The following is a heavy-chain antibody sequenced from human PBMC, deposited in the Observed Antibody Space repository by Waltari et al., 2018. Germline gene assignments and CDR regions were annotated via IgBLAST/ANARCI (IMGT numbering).Heavy chain of an antibody. CDR2: MIPNSGNT. CDR1: GYTFTSYD. Sequence: QVQLVQSGAEVKKPGASVKVSCKASGYTFTSYDINWVRKATGHGLEWMGWMIPNSGNTGYAQKFQGRVTMTRNTSISTAYMELSSLRSEDTAVYYCARGRGSQLGPTLYWYFDLCGRGTLVTVSS. V-gene: IGHV1-8*01. D-gene: IGHD1-1*01. J-gene: IGHJ2*01. CDR3: ARGRGSQLGPTLYWYFDL.